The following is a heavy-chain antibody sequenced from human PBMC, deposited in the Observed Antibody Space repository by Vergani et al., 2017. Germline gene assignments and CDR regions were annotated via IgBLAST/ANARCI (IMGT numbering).Heavy chain of an antibody. CDR1: GFTFSSYA. D-gene: IGHD2-2*01. CDR2: ISGSGCST. CDR3: AKDPARFVPAAGYYFDY. V-gene: IGHV3-23*01. Sequence: EVQLLESGGGLVQPGGSLRLSCAASGFTFSSYAMSWVRQAPGKGLEWVSAISGSGCSTYYADSVKGLFTISRDNSKNTLYLQMNSLRAEDTAVYYCAKDPARFVPAAGYYFDYWGQGTLVTVSS. J-gene: IGHJ4*02.